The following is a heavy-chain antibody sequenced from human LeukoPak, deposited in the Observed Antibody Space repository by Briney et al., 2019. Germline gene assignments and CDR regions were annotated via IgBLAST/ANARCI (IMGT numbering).Heavy chain of an antibody. CDR3: TRVPRESYAH. CDR1: GYTFTSHD. Sequence: ASVMVSCKASGYTFTSHDINWVRQATGQGLEWVGYIDPNSGNTVYAQKFQGRVTLTRDTSINTAYMELTSLRSEDTAVYYCTRVPRESYAHWGQGTLVTVSS. V-gene: IGHV1-8*01. D-gene: IGHD1-26*01. J-gene: IGHJ4*02. CDR2: IDPNSGNT.